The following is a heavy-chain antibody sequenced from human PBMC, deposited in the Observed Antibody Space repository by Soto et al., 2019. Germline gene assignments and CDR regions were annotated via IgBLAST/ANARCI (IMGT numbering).Heavy chain of an antibody. Sequence: SETLSLTCAVYGGSFSGYYWSWIRQPPGKGLEWIGEINHSGSTNYNPSLKSRVTISVDTSKNQFSLKLSSVTAADTAVYFCARLEGLASISYYFDYWGQGTLVTVSS. V-gene: IGHV4-34*01. CDR1: GGSFSGYY. CDR2: INHSGST. J-gene: IGHJ4*02. D-gene: IGHD3-9*01. CDR3: ARLEGLASISYYFDY.